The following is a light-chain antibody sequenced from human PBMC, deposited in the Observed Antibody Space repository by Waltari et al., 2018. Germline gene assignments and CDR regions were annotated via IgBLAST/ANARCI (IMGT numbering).Light chain of an antibody. J-gene: IGLJ3*02. Sequence: QSILTQPPSASGTPGQRVTISCSGTSSNLGNNVVNWYQQVPGTAPKLLIYRNDLRPSGVPDRFSASKSDTSASLAISGLQSEDEAEYYCASWDDSLNGHWVFGGGTMVTVL. CDR3: ASWDDSLNGHWV. CDR1: SSNLGNNV. CDR2: RND. V-gene: IGLV1-44*01.